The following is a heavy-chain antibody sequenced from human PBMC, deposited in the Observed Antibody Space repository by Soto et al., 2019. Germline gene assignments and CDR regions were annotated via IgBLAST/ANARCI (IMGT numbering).Heavy chain of an antibody. CDR3: ARHVPRPLTPSNQNGEWAWFDP. CDR2: IDPSDSYT. CDR1: GYSFTIYW. D-gene: IGHD3-10*01. J-gene: IGHJ5*02. V-gene: IGHV5-10-1*01. Sequence: SLKISCKCSGYSFTIYWISWVRQMPGKGLEWMGRIDPSDSYTNYSPSFQGHVTISADKSISTAYLQWSSLKASDTAMYYCARHVPRPLTPSNQNGEWAWFDPWGQGTLVTVSS.